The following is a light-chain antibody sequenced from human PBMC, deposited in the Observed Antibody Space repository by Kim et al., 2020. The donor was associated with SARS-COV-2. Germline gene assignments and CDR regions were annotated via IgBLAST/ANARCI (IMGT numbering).Light chain of an antibody. CDR3: AAWDDSLSGQV. J-gene: IGLJ1*01. V-gene: IGLV1-47*01. CDR1: SSNTGCIY. Sequence: GQRVTISWFGSSSNTGCIYVYWSQQLPGTAPKLLIYRNNPRPSGVPDRFSGSKSGTSASLAISGLRSEDEADYYCAAWDDSLSGQVFGTGTKVTVL. CDR2: RNN.